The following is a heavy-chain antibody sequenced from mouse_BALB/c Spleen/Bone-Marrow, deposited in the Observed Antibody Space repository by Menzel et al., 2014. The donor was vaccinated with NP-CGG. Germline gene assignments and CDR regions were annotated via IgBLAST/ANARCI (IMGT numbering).Heavy chain of an antibody. Sequence: VQLVESGPGLVQPSQSLSTTCTVSGFSLTSYGVHWVRQSPGKGLEWLGVIWSGGSTDYNAAFISRLSISKDNSKSQVFFKMNSLQADDTAIYYCARNWGYGYLFYAMDYWGQGTSVTVSS. D-gene: IGHD1-2*01. CDR1: GFSLTSYG. CDR3: ARNWGYGYLFYAMDY. CDR2: IWSGGST. J-gene: IGHJ4*01. V-gene: IGHV2-4-1*01.